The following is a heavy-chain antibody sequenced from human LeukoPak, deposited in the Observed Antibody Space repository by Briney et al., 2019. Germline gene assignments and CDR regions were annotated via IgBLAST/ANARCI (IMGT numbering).Heavy chain of an antibody. CDR2: ITSSGGST. V-gene: IGHV3-23*01. CDR3: VKEYFDFAFDY. D-gene: IGHD3-3*01. J-gene: IGHJ4*02. Sequence: GGSLRLSCAASGFTLRSHAMSWVRQAPGKGLEWVSGITSSGGSTYYADPAKGRFTISRDNPKNTLYLQMNSLRAEDTAVYYCVKEYFDFAFDYWGQGTVVTVSS. CDR1: GFTLRSHA.